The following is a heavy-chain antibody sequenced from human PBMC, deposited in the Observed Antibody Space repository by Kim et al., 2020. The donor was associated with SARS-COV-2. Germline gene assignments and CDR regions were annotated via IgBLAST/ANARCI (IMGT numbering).Heavy chain of an antibody. Sequence: ASVKVSCKTSGYIFTTYYMHWVRQAPGQGLEWMGIIYPNGGRTRYAEKFQGRVAMTRDTSTSTVYMELNSLRSEDTAVYYCARGDYYDNRGYMAFWGQGT. CDR2: IYPNGGRT. CDR3: ARGDYYDNRGYMAF. V-gene: IGHV1-46*01. D-gene: IGHD3-22*01. J-gene: IGHJ4*02. CDR1: GYIFTTYY.